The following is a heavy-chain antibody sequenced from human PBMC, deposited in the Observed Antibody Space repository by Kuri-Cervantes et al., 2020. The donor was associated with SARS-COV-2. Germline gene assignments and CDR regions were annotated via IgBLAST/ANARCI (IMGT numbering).Heavy chain of an antibody. CDR1: NGSLSGYH. J-gene: IGHJ3*02. V-gene: IGHV4-34*01. CDR2: IYHTGST. Sequence: SETLSLTCAVYNGSLSGYHWSWIRQSPGKGLEWLGEIYHTGSTNYNPSLKSRVTISVDTSKNQFSLKLSSVTAADTAVYYCARRRITYYDLWSAPLGGAFDIWGQGKMVNVSS. CDR3: ARRRITYYDLWSAPLGGAFDI. D-gene: IGHD3-3*01.